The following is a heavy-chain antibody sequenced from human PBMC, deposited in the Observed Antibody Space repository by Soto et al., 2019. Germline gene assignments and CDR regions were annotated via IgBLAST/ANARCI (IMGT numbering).Heavy chain of an antibody. Sequence: QVQLVQSGDEVKKPGASVKVSCKASGYIFVNYGIAWVRQAPGQGXEWMGWISPYTGNTHSATKVQGRLTMTTDTXTSTAYMDLGSXTSDDTAVYYCVMVDNYVTPTPQDVWGQGTTVTVSS. CDR2: ISPYTGNT. CDR3: VMVDNYVTPTPQDV. J-gene: IGHJ6*02. V-gene: IGHV1-18*01. CDR1: GYIFVNYG. D-gene: IGHD3-16*01.